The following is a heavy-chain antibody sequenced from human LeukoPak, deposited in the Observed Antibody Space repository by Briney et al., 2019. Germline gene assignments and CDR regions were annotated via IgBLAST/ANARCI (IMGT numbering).Heavy chain of an antibody. CDR1: GFTFSSYW. Sequence: PGGSLRLSCAASGFTFSSYWMHWVRQVPGKGLGWVSRINSDGSSTSYADSVKGRFTISRDNAKNMLYLQMNSLRAEDTAVYYCARADYYGSGSYYPDWGQGTLITVSS. CDR3: ARADYYGSGSYYPD. D-gene: IGHD3-10*01. V-gene: IGHV3-74*01. J-gene: IGHJ4*02. CDR2: INSDGSST.